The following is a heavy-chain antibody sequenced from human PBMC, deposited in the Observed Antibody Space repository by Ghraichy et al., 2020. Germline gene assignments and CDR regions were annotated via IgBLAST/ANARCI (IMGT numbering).Heavy chain of an antibody. CDR2: VYTSGTT. CDR3: ARVPSAKWDLPYGMDV. Sequence: SETLSLTCSVSGGSVSSGIYYWTWIRQTPGKGLEWIGFVYTSGTTNHNPSLKSRVAMSLDTSKNQFSLRLTSVTAADTGVYYCARVPSAKWDLPYGMDVRGQGTTVTISS. CDR1: GGSVSSGIYY. D-gene: IGHD1-26*01. V-gene: IGHV4-61*01. J-gene: IGHJ6*02.